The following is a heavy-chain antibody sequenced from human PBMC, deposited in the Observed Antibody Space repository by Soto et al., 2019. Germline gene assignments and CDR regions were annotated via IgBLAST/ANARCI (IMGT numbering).Heavy chain of an antibody. CDR1: GGSISSSSYY. Sequence: SETLSITCTVSGGSISSSSYYWGWIRQPPGKGLEWIGSIYYSGSTYYTPSLKSRVTISVDTSKNQFSLKLSSVTAADTAVYYCARVDIVATVLDYWGQGTLVTVSS. D-gene: IGHD5-12*01. CDR2: IYYSGST. V-gene: IGHV4-39*01. CDR3: ARVDIVATVLDY. J-gene: IGHJ4*02.